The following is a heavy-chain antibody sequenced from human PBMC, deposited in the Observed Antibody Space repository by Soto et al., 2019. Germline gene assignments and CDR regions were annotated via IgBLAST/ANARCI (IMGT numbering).Heavy chain of an antibody. CDR1: GYTFTNYG. D-gene: IGHD3-22*01. CDR2: ISGYNGDT. Sequence: ASVKVSCKASGYTFTNYGVSWVRQAPGQGLEWMGWISGYNGDTNYAQNLQGRVSMTTDTSTSTAYMELRSLRPDDTAVYYCARDVTRNYYDSSGHYYFDYWGQGTLVTVSS. V-gene: IGHV1-18*04. CDR3: ARDVTRNYYDSSGHYYFDY. J-gene: IGHJ4*02.